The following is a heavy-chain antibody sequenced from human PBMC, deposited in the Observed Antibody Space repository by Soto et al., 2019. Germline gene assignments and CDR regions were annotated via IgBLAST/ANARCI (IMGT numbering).Heavy chain of an antibody. J-gene: IGHJ4*02. CDR3: ARGGNLGYCSSTSCYTVGYFDY. CDR2: IYTSGST. Sequence: SETLSLTCTVSGGSISSYYWSWIRQPAGKGLEWIGRIYTSGSTNYNPSLKSRVTMSVDTSKNQFSLKLSSVTAADKAVYYCARGGNLGYCSSTSCYTVGYFDYWGQGTLVTVS. CDR1: GGSISSYY. V-gene: IGHV4-4*07. D-gene: IGHD2-2*02.